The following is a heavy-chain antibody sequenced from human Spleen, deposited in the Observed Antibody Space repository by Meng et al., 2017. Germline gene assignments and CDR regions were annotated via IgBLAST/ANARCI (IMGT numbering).Heavy chain of an antibody. CDR2: INPSSSSA. Sequence: ASVKVSCKASGYTFASYYMDWVRQAPGQGLEWMGIINPSSSSASYAQKFQGRVTMTRDTSISTAYMDLSGLRSDDTAVYYCARDEDISAAGKLFGDYWGQGTLVTVSS. CDR3: ARDEDISAAGKLFGDY. D-gene: IGHD6-13*01. CDR1: GYTFASYY. J-gene: IGHJ4*02. V-gene: IGHV1-46*01.